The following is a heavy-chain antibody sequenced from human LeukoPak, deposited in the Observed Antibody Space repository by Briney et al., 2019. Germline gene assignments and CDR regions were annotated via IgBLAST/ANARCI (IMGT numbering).Heavy chain of an antibody. CDR1: GYTISGYY. V-gene: IGHV1-2*02. Sequence: GASVKVSCKASGYTISGYYIHWVRQAPGQGLEWMGWINPKSGDTNYAQKFQGRVTMTRDTSISTAYMEVSRLRSDDTAVYYCARDHDPLGRYKNWFDPWGQGTLVTVSS. J-gene: IGHJ5*02. CDR2: INPKSGDT. D-gene: IGHD3-9*01. CDR3: ARDHDPLGRYKNWFDP.